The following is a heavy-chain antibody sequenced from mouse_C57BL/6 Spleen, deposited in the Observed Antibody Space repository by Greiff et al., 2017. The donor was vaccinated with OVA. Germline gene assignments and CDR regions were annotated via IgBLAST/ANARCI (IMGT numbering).Heavy chain of an antibody. CDR3: ARDGWDEAY. J-gene: IGHJ3*01. V-gene: IGHV3-6*01. CDR2: ISYDGSN. D-gene: IGHD4-1*01. Sequence: DVHLVESGPGLVKPSQSLSLTCSVTGYSITSGYYWNWIRQFPGNKLEWMGYISYDGSNNYNPSLTNRISITRDPSKNQFFLMLNSVTTEDTATYYWARDGWDEAYWGQGTLVTVSA. CDR1: GYSITSGYY.